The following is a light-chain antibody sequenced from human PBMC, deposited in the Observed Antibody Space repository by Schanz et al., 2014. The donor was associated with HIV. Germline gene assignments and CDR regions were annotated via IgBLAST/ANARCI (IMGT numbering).Light chain of an antibody. V-gene: IGKV3-20*01. Sequence: EIVLTQSPATLSLSPGERATLSCRASQSVTRNFLAWYQHKPGQAPRLLISGASSRAAGIPDRFSGSGSGTDFTLTISRLEPEDFAVYYCHQYGDSRGSFGGGTKVEIK. CDR3: HQYGDSRGS. CDR2: GAS. J-gene: IGKJ4*01. CDR1: QSVTRNF.